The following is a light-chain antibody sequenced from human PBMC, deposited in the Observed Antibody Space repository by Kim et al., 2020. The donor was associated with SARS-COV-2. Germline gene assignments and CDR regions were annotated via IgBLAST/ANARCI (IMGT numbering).Light chain of an antibody. CDR3: SSYAGSNNV. Sequence: QSALTQPPSASGSPGQSVTISCTGTSSDVGGYNYVSWYQQHPGKAPKLMIYEVNKRPSGIPDRFSASKSGNTASLTVSGLQAEDEADYYCSSYAGSNNVFGTGTQLTVL. CDR2: EVN. V-gene: IGLV2-8*01. J-gene: IGLJ1*01. CDR1: SSDVGGYNY.